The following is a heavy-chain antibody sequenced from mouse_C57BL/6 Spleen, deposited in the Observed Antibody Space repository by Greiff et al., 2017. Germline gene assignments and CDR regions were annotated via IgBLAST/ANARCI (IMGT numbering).Heavy chain of an antibody. Sequence: VQLQQSGAVLVRPGASVTLSCKASGYTFTDYEMHWVKQTPVHGLEWIGAIDPETGGTAYNQKFKGKAILTADKSSSTAYMELRSLTSEDSAVDYCTRRGGDYDWYFDVWGTGTTVTVSS. CDR2: IDPETGGT. CDR3: TRRGGDYDWYFDV. J-gene: IGHJ1*03. D-gene: IGHD2-4*01. CDR1: GYTFTDYE. V-gene: IGHV1-15*01.